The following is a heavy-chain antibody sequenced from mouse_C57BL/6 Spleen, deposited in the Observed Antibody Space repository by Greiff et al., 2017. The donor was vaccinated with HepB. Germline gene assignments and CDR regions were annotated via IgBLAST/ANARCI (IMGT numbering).Heavy chain of an antibody. CDR2: ISSGSSTI. D-gene: IGHD1-1*01. V-gene: IGHV5-17*01. CDR1: GFTFSDYG. Sequence: EVQRVEPGGGLVKPGGSLKLSCAASGFTFSDYGMHWVRQAPEKGLDWVAYISSGSSTIYYADTVKGRFTISRNNAKNTLFLQMTSLRSEDTAMYYCARAGGGRSYWFAYWGQGTLVTVSA. J-gene: IGHJ3*01. CDR3: ARAGGGRSYWFAY.